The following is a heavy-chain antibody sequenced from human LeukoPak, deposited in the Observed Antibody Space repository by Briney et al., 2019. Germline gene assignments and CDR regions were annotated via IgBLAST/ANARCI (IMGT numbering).Heavy chain of an antibody. D-gene: IGHD2-21*02. CDR1: GFTFDDYA. J-gene: IGHJ3*02. CDR2: ISWNSGSI. Sequence: PGGSLRLSCAASGFTFDDYAMHWVRQAPGKGLEWVSGISWNSGSIGYADSVKGRFTIPRDNAKNSLYLQMNSLRAEDTALYYCAKDKAVTAIGAFDIWGQGTMVTVSS. CDR3: AKDKAVTAIGAFDI. V-gene: IGHV3-9*01.